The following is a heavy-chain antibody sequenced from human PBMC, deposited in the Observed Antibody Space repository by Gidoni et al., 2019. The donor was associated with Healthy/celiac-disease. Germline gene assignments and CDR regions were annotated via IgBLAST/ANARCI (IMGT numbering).Heavy chain of an antibody. CDR2: ISYDGSNK. V-gene: IGHV3-30-3*01. CDR3: ARVEGGYDYRLSYFDY. CDR1: GFTFSSYA. D-gene: IGHD5-12*01. J-gene: IGHJ4*02. Sequence: QVQLVESGGGVVQPGRSLRLSCAASGFTFSSYAMHWVRQAPGKGLEWVAVISYDGSNKYYADSVKGRFTISRDNSKNTLYLQMNSLRAEDTAVYYCARVEGGYDYRLSYFDYWGQGTLVTVSS.